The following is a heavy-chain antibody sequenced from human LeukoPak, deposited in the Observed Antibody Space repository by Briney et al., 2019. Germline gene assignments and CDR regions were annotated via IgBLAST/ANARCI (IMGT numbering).Heavy chain of an antibody. CDR3: AAWVQLDPSLGY. D-gene: IGHD1-1*01. J-gene: IGHJ4*02. CDR1: GYTFTGYY. CDR2: INPNSGGT. Sequence: ASVKVSCKASGYTFTGYYMHWVRQAPGQGLEWMGWINPNSGGTNYAQKFQGRVTMTRDTSISTAYMELSSLRSEDTAVYYCAAWVQLDPSLGYWGQGTLVTVSS. V-gene: IGHV1-2*02.